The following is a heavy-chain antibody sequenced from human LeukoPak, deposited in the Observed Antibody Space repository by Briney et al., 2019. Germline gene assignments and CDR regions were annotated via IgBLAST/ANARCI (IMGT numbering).Heavy chain of an antibody. CDR1: GYTFTSYG. CDR3: ARGLISYCSSTTCYGEFGY. Sequence: ASVKVSCKASGYTFTSYGISWVRQAPGQGLEWMGWISAYNGNTNYAQKLQGRVTMTTDTSTSTAYMELRSLRSDDSAVYYCARGLISYCSSTTCYGEFGYWGQGTLVTVSS. V-gene: IGHV1-18*01. J-gene: IGHJ4*02. CDR2: ISAYNGNT. D-gene: IGHD2-2*01.